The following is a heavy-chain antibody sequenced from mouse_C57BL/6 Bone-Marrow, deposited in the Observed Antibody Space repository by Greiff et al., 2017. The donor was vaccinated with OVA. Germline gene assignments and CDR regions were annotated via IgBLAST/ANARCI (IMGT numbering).Heavy chain of an antibody. CDR1: GYAFSSYW. CDR3: ARWGYDGYYGDY. D-gene: IGHD2-3*01. CDR2: IYPGDGDT. Sequence: VQLVESGAELVKPGASVKISCKASGYAFSSYWMNWVKQRPGKGLEWIGQIYPGDGDTNYNGKFKGKATLTADKSSSTAYMQLSSLASEDSAVYFCARWGYDGYYGDYWGQGTTLTVSS. V-gene: IGHV1-80*01. J-gene: IGHJ2*01.